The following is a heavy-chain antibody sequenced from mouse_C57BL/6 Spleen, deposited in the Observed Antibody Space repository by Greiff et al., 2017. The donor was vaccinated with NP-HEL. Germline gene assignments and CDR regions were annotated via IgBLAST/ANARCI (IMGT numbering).Heavy chain of an antibody. V-gene: IGHV5-4*01. J-gene: IGHJ4*01. D-gene: IGHD4-1*02. CDR1: GFTFSSYA. Sequence: EVNVVESGGGLVKPGGSLKLSCAASGFTFSSYAMSWVRQTPEKRLEWVATISDGGSYTYSPDNVKGRFTISRDNAKNNLYLQMSHLKSEDTAMYYCARDANWDDYAMDYWGQGTSVTVSS. CDR3: ARDANWDDYAMDY. CDR2: ISDGGSYT.